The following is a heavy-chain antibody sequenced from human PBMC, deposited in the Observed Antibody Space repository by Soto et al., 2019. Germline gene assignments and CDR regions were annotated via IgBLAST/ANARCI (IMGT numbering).Heavy chain of an antibody. J-gene: IGHJ6*03. CDR2: IKGDGSEK. CDR1: GFTFSSNW. Sequence: EVQLVESGGGLVQPGESLRLSCAASGFTFSSNWMTWVRQAPGKGLEWVANIKGDGSEKYYVDSVKGRFTISRDIAKNSLYLQMNSLCPEDTAVYYCARVAAHYYYDYMDVWGKGTTVTVSS. CDR3: ARVAAHYYYDYMDV. V-gene: IGHV3-7*04. D-gene: IGHD2-15*01.